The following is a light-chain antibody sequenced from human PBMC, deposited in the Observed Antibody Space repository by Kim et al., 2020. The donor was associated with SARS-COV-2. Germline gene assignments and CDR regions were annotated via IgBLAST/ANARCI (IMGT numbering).Light chain of an antibody. CDR3: QAWDSSIYV. V-gene: IGLV3-1*01. J-gene: IGLJ1*01. Sequence: VSQGQTASITCSGDKLGDKYASWYQQKPGQSPVVVIFRDNRRLSGIPERFSGSNSGNTATLTISGTQAMDEADYYCQAWDSSIYVFGTGTKVTVL. CDR2: RDN. CDR1: KLGDKY.